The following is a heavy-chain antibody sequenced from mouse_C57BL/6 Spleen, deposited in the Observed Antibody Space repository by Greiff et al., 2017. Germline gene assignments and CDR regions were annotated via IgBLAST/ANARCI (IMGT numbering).Heavy chain of an antibody. V-gene: IGHV1-18*01. D-gene: IGHD1-1*01. CDR2: INPNNGGT. CDR1: GYTFTDYN. J-gene: IGHJ3*01. Sequence: VQLQQSGPELVKPGASVKIPCKASGYTFTDYNMDWVKQSHGKSLEWIGDINPNNGGTIYNQKFKGKATLTVDKSSSTAYMELRSLTSEDTAVYYCAREHYYGSSQAWFAYWGQGTLVTVSA. CDR3: AREHYYGSSQAWFAY.